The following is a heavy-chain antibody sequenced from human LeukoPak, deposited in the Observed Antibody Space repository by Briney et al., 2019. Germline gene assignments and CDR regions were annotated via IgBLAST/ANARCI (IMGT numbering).Heavy chain of an antibody. CDR3: ARGIYFDY. Sequence: PGGSLRLSCAASGFILSDYSMTWVRQAPGKGLEWVSHISSGGSTIYYADSVKGRFTISRDNARSSAYLIMSSLRDEDTAVYYCARGIYFDYWGQGTLVTVSS. CDR1: GFILSDYS. V-gene: IGHV3-48*02. J-gene: IGHJ4*02. CDR2: ISSGGSTI.